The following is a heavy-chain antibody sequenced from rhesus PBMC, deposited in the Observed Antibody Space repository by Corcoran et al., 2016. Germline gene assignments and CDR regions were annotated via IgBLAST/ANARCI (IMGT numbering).Heavy chain of an antibody. J-gene: IGHJ4*01. CDR1: GITLSNVW. CDR2: NKTKAEMGTT. V-gene: IGHV3-30*01. D-gene: IGHD6-13*01. CDR3: TTDGTAAGLDD. Sequence: EVEVVGSGGGLVPPGGYLRLSCGGTGITLSNVWMIWVRQAHGKGLKWVTRNKTKAEMGTTYYAASVQGRFTISSDDSKNTLYLQMNSRKTEDTAVYYCTTDGTAAGLDDWGQGVLVTVSS.